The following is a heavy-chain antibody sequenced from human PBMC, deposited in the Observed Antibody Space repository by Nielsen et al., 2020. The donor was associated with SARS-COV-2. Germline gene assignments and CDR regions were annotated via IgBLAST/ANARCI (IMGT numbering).Heavy chain of an antibody. D-gene: IGHD3-10*01. Sequence: SETLSLTCTVSGGSTSSYYWSWIRQHPGKGLEWIGYIYYSGSTYYNPSLKSRVTISVDTSKNQFSLKLSSVTAADTAVYYCAREERFTMVRGVIERIGSFDIWGQGTMVTVSS. V-gene: IGHV4-30-4*08. J-gene: IGHJ3*02. CDR3: AREERFTMVRGVIERIGSFDI. CDR2: IYYSGST. CDR1: GGSTSSYY.